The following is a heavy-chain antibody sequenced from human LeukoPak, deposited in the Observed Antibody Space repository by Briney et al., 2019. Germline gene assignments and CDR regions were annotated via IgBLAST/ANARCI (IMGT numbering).Heavy chain of an antibody. CDR1: GFTFSSYS. V-gene: IGHV3-30*03. Sequence: PGGSLRLSGAASGFTFSSYSMNWVRQAPGKGLEWVAVISYDGSNKYYADSVRGRFTISRDNSKNTLYLQMNSLRAEDTAVYYCARDSSGWTFDYWGQGTLVTVSS. CDR2: ISYDGSNK. J-gene: IGHJ4*02. D-gene: IGHD6-19*01. CDR3: ARDSSGWTFDY.